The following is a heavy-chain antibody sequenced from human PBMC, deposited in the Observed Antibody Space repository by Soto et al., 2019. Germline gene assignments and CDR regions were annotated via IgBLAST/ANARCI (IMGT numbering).Heavy chain of an antibody. CDR3: ARDPHCGGDCYSNNDAFDI. D-gene: IGHD2-21*01. CDR1: GFTFSDYY. Sequence: QVQLVESGGGLVKPGGSLRLSCAASGFTFSDYYMSWIRQAPGKGLEWVSYISSSGSTIYYADSVKGRFTISRDNAKNSLYMQMNSLRAEDTAVYYCARDPHCGGDCYSNNDAFDIWGQGTMVTVSS. V-gene: IGHV3-11*01. J-gene: IGHJ3*02. CDR2: ISSSGSTI.